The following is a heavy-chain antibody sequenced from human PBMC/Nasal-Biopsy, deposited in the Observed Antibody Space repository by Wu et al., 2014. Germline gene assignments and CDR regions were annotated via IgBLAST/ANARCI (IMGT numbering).Heavy chain of an antibody. J-gene: IGHJ6*02. D-gene: IGHD6-6*01. CDR2: IKGDGSEN. Sequence: CAASGLPLSGVDWMSWVRRASGRAGVVATIKGDGSENHYVDSVKGRFTISRDNARNSLYLQMNSLRAEDTAVYYCATRGGQEYSDSSGYFGMDVWGQGTTVTVSS. CDR3: ATRGGQEYSDSSGYFGMDV. CDR1: GLPLSGVDW. V-gene: IGHV3-7*01.